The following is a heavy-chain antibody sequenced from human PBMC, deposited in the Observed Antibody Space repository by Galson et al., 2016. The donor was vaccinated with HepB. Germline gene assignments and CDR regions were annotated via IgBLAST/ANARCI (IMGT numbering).Heavy chain of an antibody. V-gene: IGHV1-18*04. Sequence: SVKVSCKASGYRFFTYGISWVRQAPGQGLEWLGWISANSGNTIYAQKFQDRVTMTRDTSASTVYMDLRSLRSDDTAVYYCAREVPFRLAYWGQGTLVTVSA. CDR2: ISANSGNT. CDR1: GYRFFTYG. CDR3: AREVPFRLAY. D-gene: IGHD2-2*01. J-gene: IGHJ4*02.